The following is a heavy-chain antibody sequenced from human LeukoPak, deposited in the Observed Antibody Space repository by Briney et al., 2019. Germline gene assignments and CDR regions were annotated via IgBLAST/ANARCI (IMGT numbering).Heavy chain of an antibody. CDR3: ARERSGAFIDY. V-gene: IGHV3-53*04. CDR2: IYSGGRT. CDR1: GFTVSSKY. Sequence: GGSLRLSCAASGFTVSSKYMSWVRQAPGKGLEWVSVIYSGGRTYYADSVKGRFTISRHNSKNTLYLQMNSLRAEDTAVYYCARERSGAFIDYWGLGTLVTVSS. D-gene: IGHD1-26*01. J-gene: IGHJ4*02.